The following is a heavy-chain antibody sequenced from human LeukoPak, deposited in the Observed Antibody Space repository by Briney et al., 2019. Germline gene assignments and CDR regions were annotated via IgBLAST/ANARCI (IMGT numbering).Heavy chain of an antibody. V-gene: IGHV3-30*18. Sequence: GGSLRLSCAASGFTFSSYGMHWVRQAPGKGLEWVAVISYDGSNKYYADSVKGRFTISRDNSKNTLYLQMNSLRAEGTAVYYCAKGDRHATMIVVVMLDYWGQGTLVTVSS. D-gene: IGHD3-22*01. CDR1: GFTFSSYG. CDR3: AKGDRHATMIVVVMLDY. J-gene: IGHJ4*02. CDR2: ISYDGSNK.